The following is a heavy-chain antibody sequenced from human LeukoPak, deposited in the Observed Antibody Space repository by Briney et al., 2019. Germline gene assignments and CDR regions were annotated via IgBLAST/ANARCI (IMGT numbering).Heavy chain of an antibody. Sequence: QPGRSLRLSCAASGFTFSSYGMHWVRQAPGKGLEWVAVIWYDGSNKYYGDSVKGRFTISRDNSKNTLYLQMNSLRAEDTAVYYCAKDETRDGYNLGATDYWGQGTLVTVSS. V-gene: IGHV3-33*06. D-gene: IGHD5-24*01. CDR1: GFTFSSYG. CDR3: AKDETRDGYNLGATDY. J-gene: IGHJ4*02. CDR2: IWYDGSNK.